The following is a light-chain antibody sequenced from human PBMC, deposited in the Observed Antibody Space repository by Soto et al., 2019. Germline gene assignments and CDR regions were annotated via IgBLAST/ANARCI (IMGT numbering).Light chain of an antibody. Sequence: DIQMTQSPSSLSASVGDRVTITCRAHQDISNYLAWYQQKPGQVPELLIYAASTLRTGVQSRFSGSGSGAVFNLTITNLQPEDVATYYCQKYYSGHNAFGRGTRLEIK. CDR1: QDISNY. CDR2: AAS. CDR3: QKYYSGHNA. V-gene: IGKV1-27*01. J-gene: IGKJ2*01.